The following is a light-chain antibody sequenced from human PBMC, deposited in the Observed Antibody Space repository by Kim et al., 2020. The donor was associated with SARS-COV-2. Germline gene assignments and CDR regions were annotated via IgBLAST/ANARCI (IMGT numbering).Light chain of an antibody. Sequence: SIGDRVTIDCRASQGFSGWLAWFQQKPGKAPKSLIYAASSLQSGVPSRFSGSGSGTDFTLTISSLQPEDFATYFCHQYGSYPFTFGPGTKVDIK. CDR3: HQYGSYPFT. J-gene: IGKJ3*01. CDR1: QGFSGW. V-gene: IGKV1D-16*01. CDR2: AAS.